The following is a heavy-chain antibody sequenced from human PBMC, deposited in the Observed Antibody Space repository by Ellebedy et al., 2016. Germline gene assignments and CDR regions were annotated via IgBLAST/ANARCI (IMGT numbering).Heavy chain of an antibody. CDR1: GGSISSGDYY. Sequence: SETLSLXXTVSGGSISSGDYYWSWIRQPPGKGLEWIGYIYYSGSTYYNPSLKSRVTISVDTSKDQFSLKLSSVTAADTAVYYCARVRSGGYSYGFDYWGQGTLVTVSS. CDR3: ARVRSGGYSYGFDY. J-gene: IGHJ4*02. CDR2: IYYSGST. V-gene: IGHV4-30-4*01. D-gene: IGHD5-18*01.